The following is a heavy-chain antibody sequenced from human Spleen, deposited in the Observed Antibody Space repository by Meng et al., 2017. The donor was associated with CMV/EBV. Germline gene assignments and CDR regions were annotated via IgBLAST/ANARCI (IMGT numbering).Heavy chain of an antibody. CDR1: GYTFTGYY. J-gene: IGHJ4*02. CDR3: ARDDNWGPDY. Sequence: ASVKVSCKASGYTFTGYYMHWVRQAPGQGLEWMGWINPNSGGTNYAQKFQGRVTMTRDTSVATVYMELSRLRSDDTAMYYCARDDNWGPDYWGQGTLVTVSS. D-gene: IGHD7-27*01. CDR2: INPNSGGT. V-gene: IGHV1-2*02.